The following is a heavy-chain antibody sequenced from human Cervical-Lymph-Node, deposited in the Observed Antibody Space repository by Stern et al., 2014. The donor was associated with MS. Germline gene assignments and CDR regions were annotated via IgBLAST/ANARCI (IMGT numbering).Heavy chain of an antibody. J-gene: IGHJ6*02. CDR1: GGTFSRQA. V-gene: IGHV1-69*01. CDR2: IIPIFGAA. CDR3: ARDEIGQTTSHYYYYGMDV. Sequence: QVQLVQSGAEVKKPGSSVKVSCKASGGTFSRQAISWVRQAPGQGPEWLGGIIPIFGAAHYAQKLQGRVTIIADESTSTAYMELRSLRSEDTAVYYCARDEIGQTTSHYYYYGMDVWGQGTTVTVSS. D-gene: IGHD1-1*01.